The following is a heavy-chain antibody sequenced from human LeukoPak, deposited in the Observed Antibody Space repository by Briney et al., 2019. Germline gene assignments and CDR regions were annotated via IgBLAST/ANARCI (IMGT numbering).Heavy chain of an antibody. CDR1: GGSISSSSYY. Sequence: SETLSLTCTVSGGSISSSSYYWGWVRQPPGKGLEWIGSIYYSGSTYYNPSLKSRVTISVDTSKNQFSLKLSSVTAADTAVYYCARPLGQYYYDSSGYYGEYFQHWGQGTLVTASS. V-gene: IGHV4-39*01. CDR2: IYYSGST. CDR3: ARPLGQYYYDSSGYYGEYFQH. D-gene: IGHD3-22*01. J-gene: IGHJ1*01.